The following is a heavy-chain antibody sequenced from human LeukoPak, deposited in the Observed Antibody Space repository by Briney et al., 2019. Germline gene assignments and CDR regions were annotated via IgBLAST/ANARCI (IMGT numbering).Heavy chain of an antibody. CDR1: GGSISSYY. CDR3: GRVRGGSYYYYYYMDV. D-gene: IGHD1-26*01. J-gene: IGHJ6*03. Sequence: SETLSLTCTVSGGSISSYYWSWIRQPPGKGLEWIGYIYYSGSTNYNPSLKSRVTISVDTSKNQFSLKLSSVTAADTAVYYCGRVRGGSYYYYYYMDVWGKGTTVTVSS. CDR2: IYYSGST. V-gene: IGHV4-59*01.